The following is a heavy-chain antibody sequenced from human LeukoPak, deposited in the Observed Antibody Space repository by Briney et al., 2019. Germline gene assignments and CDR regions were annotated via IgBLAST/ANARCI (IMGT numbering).Heavy chain of an antibody. V-gene: IGHV3-66*02. J-gene: IGHJ6*03. CDR2: IYSGGST. CDR1: GFTVSSNY. CDR3: ARELWLSPRYYYYYMDV. Sequence: GGSLRLSCAASGFTVSSNYMRWVRQAPGKGLEGVSVIYSGGSTYYADSVKGRFTISRENSKNTLYLQMNSLRTEDTAVYYCARELWLSPRYYYYYMDVWGKGTTVTVSS. D-gene: IGHD6-19*01.